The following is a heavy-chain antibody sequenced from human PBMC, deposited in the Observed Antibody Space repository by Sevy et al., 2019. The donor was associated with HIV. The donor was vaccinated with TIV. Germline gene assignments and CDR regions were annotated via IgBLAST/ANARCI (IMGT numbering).Heavy chain of an antibody. V-gene: IGHV4-39*01. CDR3: ASPLPFYYGSGSEEFDY. CDR1: GGSISSNSYY. J-gene: IGHJ4*02. CDR2: VTHTKST. D-gene: IGHD3-10*01. Sequence: SETLSLTCTVSGGSISSNSYYWDWIRQSPGKGPTWIGSVTHTKSTYYTSSLKSRVTISVDVSKNQFSLNLNSVTAADTAVYYCASPLPFYYGSGSEEFDYWGRGTLVTVSS.